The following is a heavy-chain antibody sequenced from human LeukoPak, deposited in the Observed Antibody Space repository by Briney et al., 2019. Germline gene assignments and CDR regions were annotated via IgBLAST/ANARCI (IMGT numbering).Heavy chain of an antibody. CDR3: AREGYYGSGSPPSLYFDY. CDR1: GFTFSSYD. D-gene: IGHD3-10*01. V-gene: IGHV3-30*03. CDR2: TSSDLNVK. J-gene: IGHJ4*02. Sequence: AGGSLRLSCAASGFTFSSYDMHWVRQAPGKGLEWVAVTSSDLNVKLYADSVKGRFTISRDNSRSTLYLQMNSLRPGDTAIYYCAREGYYGSGSPPSLYFDYWGQGTLVTVSS.